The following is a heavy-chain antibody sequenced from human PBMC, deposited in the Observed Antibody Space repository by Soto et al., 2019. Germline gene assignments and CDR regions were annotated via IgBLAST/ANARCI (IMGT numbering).Heavy chain of an antibody. Sequence: SETLSLTCAVSGGSISRSNWWSWVRQPPGKGLEWIGEIYHSGSTNYNPSLKSRVTISVDKSKNQFSLKLSSVTAADTAVYYCARGLRDGYNGLYFQHWGQGTLVTVSS. D-gene: IGHD5-12*01. CDR3: ARGLRDGYNGLYFQH. CDR2: IYHSGST. CDR1: GGSISRSNW. J-gene: IGHJ1*01. V-gene: IGHV4-4*02.